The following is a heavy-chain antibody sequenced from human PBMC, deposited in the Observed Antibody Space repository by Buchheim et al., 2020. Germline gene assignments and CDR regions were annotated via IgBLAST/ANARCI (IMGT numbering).Heavy chain of an antibody. V-gene: IGHV4-38-2*02. J-gene: IGHJ6*02. CDR2: IYHSGST. CDR1: GYSISSGYY. D-gene: IGHD3-3*01. Sequence: QVQLQESGPGLVKPSETLSLTCTVSGYSISSGYYWGWIRQPPGKGLEWIGSIYHSGSTYYNPSLKSRVTISVDTSKNQFSLKLSSVTAADTAVYYCARVGYDIWSGYYDGMDVWRQGTT. CDR3: ARVGYDIWSGYYDGMDV.